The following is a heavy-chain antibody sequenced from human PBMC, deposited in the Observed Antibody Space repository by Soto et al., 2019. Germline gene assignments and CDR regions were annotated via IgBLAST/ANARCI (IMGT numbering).Heavy chain of an antibody. CDR2: IYYSGST. V-gene: IGHV4-31*03. Sequence: SETLSLTCTVSGGSISSSSYYWGWIRQPPGKGLEWIGYIYYSGSTYYNPSLKSRVTISIDTSKNQFSLKLSSVTAADTAVYYCARYDNSGSHGFDIWGQGTMVTVSS. D-gene: IGHD3-22*01. CDR1: GGSISSSSYY. J-gene: IGHJ3*02. CDR3: ARYDNSGSHGFDI.